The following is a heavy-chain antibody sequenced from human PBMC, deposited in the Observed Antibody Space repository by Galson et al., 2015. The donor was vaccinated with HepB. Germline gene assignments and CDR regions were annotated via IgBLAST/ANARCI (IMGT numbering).Heavy chain of an antibody. D-gene: IGHD6-19*01. CDR2: ISSSSSYI. J-gene: IGHJ3*02. V-gene: IGHV3-21*01. CDR3: ARAGYSSGWYSSAFDI. CDR1: GFTFSSYS. Sequence: SLRLSCAASGFTFSSYSMNWVRQAPGKGLEWVSSISSSSSYIYYADSVKGRFTISRDNAKNSLYLQMNSLRAEDTAVYYSARAGYSSGWYSSAFDIWGQGTMVTVSS.